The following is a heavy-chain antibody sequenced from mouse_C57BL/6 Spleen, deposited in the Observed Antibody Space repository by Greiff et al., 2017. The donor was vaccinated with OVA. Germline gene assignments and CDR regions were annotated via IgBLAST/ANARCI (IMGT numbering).Heavy chain of an antibody. CDR2: ISYDGSN. V-gene: IGHV3-6*01. J-gene: IGHJ3*01. D-gene: IGHD2-4*01. Sequence: EVQRVESGPGFVKPSQSLSLTCSVTGYSITSVYSWTWIRQFPGNKLEWMGYISYDGSNNYNPSLKNRISITRDTSKNQFFLKLNSVTTEDTATYYCARVDDYDASFAYWGQGTLVTVSA. CDR1: GYSITSVYS. CDR3: ARVDDYDASFAY.